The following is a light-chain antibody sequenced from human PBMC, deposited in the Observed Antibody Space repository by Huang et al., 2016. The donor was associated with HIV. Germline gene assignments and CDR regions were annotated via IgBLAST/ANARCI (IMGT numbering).Light chain of an antibody. V-gene: IGKV4-1*01. CDR2: WAT. CDR1: QTVLDSLNKKNY. Sequence: DIVMTQSPDSLAVSPGERATINCKSSQTVLDSLNKKNYLVRFQQKPGRPPKLLIYWATTRESGVPDRFSGSGSRTDFTLTINNLQAEDVAVYFCLQYYSVPQTFGHGTKVEIK. J-gene: IGKJ1*01. CDR3: LQYYSVPQT.